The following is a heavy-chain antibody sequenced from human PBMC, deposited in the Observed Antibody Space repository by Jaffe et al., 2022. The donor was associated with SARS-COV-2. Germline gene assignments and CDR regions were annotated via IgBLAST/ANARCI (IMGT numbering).Heavy chain of an antibody. CDR3: ARDMELAVDGDYVLTFDAFDI. Sequence: QVQLVESGGGVVQPGRSLRLSCAASGFTFSSYGMHWVRQAPGKGLEWVAVIWYDGSNKYYADSVKGRFTISRDNSKNTLYLQMNSLRAEDTAVYYCARDMELAVDGDYVLTFDAFDIWGQGTMVTVSS. CDR2: IWYDGSNK. V-gene: IGHV3-33*01. D-gene: IGHD4-17*01. CDR1: GFTFSSYG. J-gene: IGHJ3*02.